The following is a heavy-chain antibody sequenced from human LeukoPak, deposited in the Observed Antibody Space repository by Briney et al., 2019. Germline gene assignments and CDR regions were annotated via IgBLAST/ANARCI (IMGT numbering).Heavy chain of an antibody. CDR3: ARDARRYYDSSGYYRYFDY. D-gene: IGHD3-22*01. J-gene: IGHJ4*02. CDR2: IYYSGST. Sequence: PSQTLSLTCTVSGGSISSGGYYWSWIRQHPGKGLEWIGYIYYSGSTYYNPSLKSRVTISVDTSKNQFSLKLSSVTAADTPVYYCARDARRYYDSSGYYRYFDYWGQGTLVTVSS. CDR1: GGSISSGGYY. V-gene: IGHV4-31*03.